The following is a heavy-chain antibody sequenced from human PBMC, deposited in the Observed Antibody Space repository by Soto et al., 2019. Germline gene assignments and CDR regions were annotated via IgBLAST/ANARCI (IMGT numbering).Heavy chain of an antibody. Sequence: QVQLAQSGAEVKKPGASVKVSCKASDFSSLSYGFSWVRQAPGEGLEGMGCISGPNGNTNYALKFQGRVTMTTDTSTSTGYMELRSLRFDDTAVYYCARDRYDTTTGYHLGADYWGQGTLVTVSS. CDR2: ISGPNGNT. CDR3: ARDRYDTTTGYHLGADY. CDR1: DFSSLSYG. J-gene: IGHJ4*02. D-gene: IGHD3-9*01. V-gene: IGHV1-18*01.